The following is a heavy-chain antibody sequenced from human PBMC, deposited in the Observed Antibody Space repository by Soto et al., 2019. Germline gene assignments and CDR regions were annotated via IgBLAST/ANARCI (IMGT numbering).Heavy chain of an antibody. D-gene: IGHD3-3*01. Sequence: EVQLVESGGGLVQPGGSLRLSCAASGFTFSSYSMNWVRQAPGKGLEWVSYISSSSSTIYYADSVKGRFTISRDNAKNSLYLHMNSLRAEDTAVYYCARGYYDFWSGYYTDYHYYMDVWGKGTTVTVSS. J-gene: IGHJ6*03. CDR1: GFTFSSYS. CDR2: ISSSSSTI. V-gene: IGHV3-48*01. CDR3: ARGYYDFWSGYYTDYHYYMDV.